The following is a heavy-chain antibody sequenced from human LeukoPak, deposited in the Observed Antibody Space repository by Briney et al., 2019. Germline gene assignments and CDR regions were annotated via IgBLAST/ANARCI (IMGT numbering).Heavy chain of an antibody. J-gene: IGHJ4*02. CDR2: IYPGDSDT. CDR1: GYSFTSYW. Sequence: GESPKISCKGSGYSFTSYWIGWVRQVPGKGLEWMGIIYPGDSDTRYSPSFQGQVTISVDKSISTAYLQWSSLKASDTAMYYCARNKVATTREFDYWGQGTLVTVSS. V-gene: IGHV5-51*01. D-gene: IGHD5-12*01. CDR3: ARNKVATTREFDY.